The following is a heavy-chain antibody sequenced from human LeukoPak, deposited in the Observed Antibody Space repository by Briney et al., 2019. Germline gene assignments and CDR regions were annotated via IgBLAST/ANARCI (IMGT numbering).Heavy chain of an antibody. J-gene: IGHJ4*02. CDR2: ITSDGTDI. V-gene: IGHV3-74*01. CDR3: AKERFHYDV. CDR1: GLTLSSSW. Sequence: GGSLRLSCEASGLTLSSSWMHWVRHSPAKGLVWVARITSDGTDIKYADSVKGRFTLSRDNAKNTLYLQMNSLRVEDTALYYCAKERFHYDVWGQGTLVTVSS. D-gene: IGHD3-22*01.